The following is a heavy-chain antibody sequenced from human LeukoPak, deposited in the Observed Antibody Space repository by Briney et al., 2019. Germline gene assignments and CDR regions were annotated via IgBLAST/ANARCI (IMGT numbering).Heavy chain of an antibody. D-gene: IGHD5-24*01. Sequence: PGGSLRLSCAASGFTFRSYSMNWVRQAPGKGLEWVSSISSSSSYIYYADSAKGRFTISRDNAKNSLYLQMNSLRAEDTAVYYCARAGRDGYNADYWGQGTLVTVSS. CDR3: ARAGRDGYNADY. V-gene: IGHV3-21*01. CDR1: GFTFRSYS. CDR2: ISSSSSYI. J-gene: IGHJ4*02.